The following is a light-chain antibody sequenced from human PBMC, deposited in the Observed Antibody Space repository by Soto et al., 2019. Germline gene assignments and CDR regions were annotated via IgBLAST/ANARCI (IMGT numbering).Light chain of an antibody. CDR1: QSISSL. J-gene: IGKJ5*01. CDR2: KAS. CDR3: QHYNSYPLP. Sequence: DIQMTQSPSTLSASVGDRVTITCRASQSISSLLAWYQQKPGRAPTLLIYKASTLESGVPSRFSGSGSGTEFSLTISSLQPDDSATYYCQHYNSYPLPFGQGTRLEIK. V-gene: IGKV1-5*03.